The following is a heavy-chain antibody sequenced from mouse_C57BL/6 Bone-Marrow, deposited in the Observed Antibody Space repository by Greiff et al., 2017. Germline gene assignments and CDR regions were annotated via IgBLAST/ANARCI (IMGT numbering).Heavy chain of an antibody. CDR1: GYTFTSYG. V-gene: IGHV1-81*01. CDR2: IYPRSGNP. D-gene: IGHD1-1*01. Sequence: VQVVESGAELARPGASVKLSCKASGYTFTSYGISWVKQRTGQGLEWIGEIYPRSGNPYYNEKFKGKATLTADKSSSTAYMELRSLTSEDSAVYFCANYYGLPAMDYWGQGTSVTVSS. CDR3: ANYYGLPAMDY. J-gene: IGHJ4*01.